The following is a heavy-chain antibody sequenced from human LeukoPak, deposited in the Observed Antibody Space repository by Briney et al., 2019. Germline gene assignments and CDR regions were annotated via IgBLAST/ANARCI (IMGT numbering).Heavy chain of an antibody. V-gene: IGHV4-38-2*01. D-gene: IGHD3-22*01. J-gene: IGHJ4*02. CDR2: INHSGIT. CDR3: ARSGDYIKEGFDY. CDR1: GYSIRSGHY. Sequence: PSETLSLTCAVSGYSIRSGHYWGWIRQSPGKGLEWIGSINHSGITEYNPSLKSRVTLSVDTSKNQFSLQLWSVTAADRALYYCARSGDYIKEGFDYWGQGTQVTVSS.